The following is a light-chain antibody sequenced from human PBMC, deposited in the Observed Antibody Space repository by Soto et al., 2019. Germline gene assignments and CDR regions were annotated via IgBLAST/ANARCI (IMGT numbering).Light chain of an antibody. Sequence: EIVMTQSPATLSVSPGERATLSCRASQSVNSNLAWNRQKPGQAPRLLISDASTRATGFPARFSGSGSGTEFTLTISSLQSEDSGIYYWQQYNFWPPLTFGGGTKVEIK. CDR3: QQYNFWPPLT. V-gene: IGKV3-15*01. CDR2: DAS. CDR1: QSVNSN. J-gene: IGKJ4*01.